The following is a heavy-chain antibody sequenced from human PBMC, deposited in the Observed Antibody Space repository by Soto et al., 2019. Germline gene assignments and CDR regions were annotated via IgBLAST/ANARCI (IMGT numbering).Heavy chain of an antibody. CDR3: ARGRYDFWSGYYFAFDI. V-gene: IGHV4-34*01. D-gene: IGHD3-3*01. J-gene: IGHJ3*02. Sequence: PSETLSHTCAVYGGSFSGYYWSWIRQPPGKGLEWIGEINHSGGTNYNPSLKSRVTISVDTSKNQFSLKLSSVTAADTAVYYCARGRYDFWSGYYFAFDIWGQGTMVTVSS. CDR2: INHSGGT. CDR1: GGSFSGYY.